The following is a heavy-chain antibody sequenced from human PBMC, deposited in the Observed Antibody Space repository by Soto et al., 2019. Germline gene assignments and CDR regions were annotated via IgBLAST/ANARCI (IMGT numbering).Heavy chain of an antibody. J-gene: IGHJ6*02. Sequence: GESLKISCKGSGYSFTSYWIGWVRQMPGKGLEWMGIIYPGDSDTRYSPSFQGQVTISADKSISTAYLQWSSLKASDTAMYYCARRGIAAAGTEGDYYYYGMDVWGRGTTVTVSS. D-gene: IGHD6-13*01. V-gene: IGHV5-51*01. CDR2: IYPGDSDT. CDR3: ARRGIAAAGTEGDYYYYGMDV. CDR1: GYSFTSYW.